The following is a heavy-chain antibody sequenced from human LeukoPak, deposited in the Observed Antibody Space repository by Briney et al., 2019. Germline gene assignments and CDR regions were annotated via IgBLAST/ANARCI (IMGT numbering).Heavy chain of an antibody. D-gene: IGHD5-12*01. J-gene: IGHJ4*02. V-gene: IGHV4-34*01. CDR1: GGSISNYY. Sequence: SETLSLTCTVSGGSISNYYWSWIRQPPGKGLEWIGEINHSGSTNYNPSLKSRVTISVDTSKNQFSLKLSSVTAADTAVYYCARRPQVARGVDYWGQGTLVTVSS. CDR2: INHSGST. CDR3: ARRPQVARGVDY.